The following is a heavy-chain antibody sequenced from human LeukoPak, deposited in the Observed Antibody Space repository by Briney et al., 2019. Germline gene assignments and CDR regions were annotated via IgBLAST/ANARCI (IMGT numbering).Heavy chain of an antibody. CDR2: IYYSGST. CDR3: ARHPYHPHDFWSGYHAFDI. V-gene: IGHV4-39*01. CDR1: GGSISGSSYY. J-gene: IGHJ3*02. Sequence: PSETLSLTCTVSGGSISGSSYYWGWIRQPPGKGLEWIGSIYYSGSTYYNPSLKSRVTISVDTSKNQFSLKLSSVTASDTAVYYCARHPYHPHDFWSGYHAFDIWGQGTMVTVSS. D-gene: IGHD3-3*01.